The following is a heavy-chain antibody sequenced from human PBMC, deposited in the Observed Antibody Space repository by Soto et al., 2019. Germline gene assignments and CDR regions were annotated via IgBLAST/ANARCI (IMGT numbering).Heavy chain of an antibody. CDR3: ARDSGEMTFGELLSPIDAFEI. CDR2: IYYSGST. D-gene: IGHD3-10*01. Sequence: SETLSLTCTVSGGSISSGGYYWSWIRQHPGKGLEWIGYIYYSGSTYYNPSLKSRVTISVDTSKNQFSLKLSSVTAADTAVYYCARDSGEMTFGELLSPIDAFEIWGQGTMVTVSS. J-gene: IGHJ3*02. CDR1: GGSISSGGYY. V-gene: IGHV4-31*03.